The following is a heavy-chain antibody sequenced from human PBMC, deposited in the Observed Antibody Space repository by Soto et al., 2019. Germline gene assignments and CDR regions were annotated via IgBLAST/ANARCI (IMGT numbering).Heavy chain of an antibody. D-gene: IGHD5-12*01. CDR3: AHRPRGYAYYFDS. CDR1: GFSLSTRGLA. CDR2: IHWDEDK. V-gene: IGHV2-5*02. Sequence: QITLKESGPTLVKPTQTLTLTCTFSGFSLSTRGLAVGWFRQPPGKALDWLALIHWDEDKWYSPSLKSRLTITDDTSKNQALLTMTNMDPVDTATYFGAHRPRGYAYYFDSWGQGTLVTVSS. J-gene: IGHJ4*02.